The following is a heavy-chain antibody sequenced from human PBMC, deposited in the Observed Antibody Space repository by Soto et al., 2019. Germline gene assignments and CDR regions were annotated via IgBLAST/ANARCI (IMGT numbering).Heavy chain of an antibody. CDR2: LSDSGGSI. D-gene: IGHD2-8*01. CDR1: GFTFNRHV. Sequence: EVQLLESGGGLVQPGGSLRLSCTVSGFTFNRHVMTWVRQAPGKGLEWVSGLSDSGGSIYYADSLKGRFTISRNNSMNTLYLQMNPLRAEDTAVYYCAKVSSAWYAGFFDLWGQGTLVTVSS. CDR3: AKVSSAWYAGFFDL. V-gene: IGHV3-23*01. J-gene: IGHJ4*02.